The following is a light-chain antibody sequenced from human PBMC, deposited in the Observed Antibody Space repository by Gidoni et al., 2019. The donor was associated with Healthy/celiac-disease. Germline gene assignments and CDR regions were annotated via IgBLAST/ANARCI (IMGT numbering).Light chain of an antibody. Sequence: EIVLTQSPGTLSLSPGERATLYGRASTSVGSSVLAWYQQKPGQAHRLLIYGASSSATGNPDRVSGSGSVTDFTLTISRLEPEDFAVYYCQQYGSSPQGTFGQGTKVEIK. CDR2: GAS. J-gene: IGKJ1*01. V-gene: IGKV3-20*01. CDR3: QQYGSSPQGT. CDR1: TSVGSSV.